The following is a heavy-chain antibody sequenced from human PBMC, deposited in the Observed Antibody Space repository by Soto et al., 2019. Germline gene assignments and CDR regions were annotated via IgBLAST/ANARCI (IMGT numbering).Heavy chain of an antibody. Sequence: QVQLQESGPGLVKPSGTLSLTCAVSGGSIRSSSWWTWLRQSPGKGLEWIGEIYHAGSPNYNPSFQSRVNISADTSKNLFSLRLTSVTAADTAIYYCARASSFRGDFDIWGQGTAVTVSS. D-gene: IGHD2-21*01. J-gene: IGHJ3*02. CDR3: ARASSFRGDFDI. CDR2: IYHAGSP. CDR1: GGSIRSSSW. V-gene: IGHV4-4*02.